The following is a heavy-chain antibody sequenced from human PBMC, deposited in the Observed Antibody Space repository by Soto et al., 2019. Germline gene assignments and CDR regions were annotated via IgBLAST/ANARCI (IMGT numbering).Heavy chain of an antibody. Sequence: ASVKVSCKVSGYTLTELSMHWVRQAPGKGLEWMGGFDPEDGETIYAQKFQGRVTMTEDTSTDTAYMELSSLRSEDTAVYYCATNPPRYGDPEGLDYWGQGTLVTVSS. J-gene: IGHJ4*02. CDR1: GYTLTELS. V-gene: IGHV1-24*01. CDR3: ATNPPRYGDPEGLDY. D-gene: IGHD4-17*01. CDR2: FDPEDGET.